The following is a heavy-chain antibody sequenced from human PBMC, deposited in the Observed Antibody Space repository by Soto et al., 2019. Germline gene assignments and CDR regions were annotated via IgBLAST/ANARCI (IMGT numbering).Heavy chain of an antibody. J-gene: IGHJ6*02. CDR2: RNAKSGDT. Sequence: QAHLEQSGAEVKRPGASVKVSCKASGYTFSDFDINWLRQASGQGPEWMGWRNAKSGDTFFAQRFQGKFNMTLDTSLSTAYMEVGSLTSDDTAMYYCARGNPFNYAAFDVWGQGTTVAVSS. V-gene: IGHV1-8*01. D-gene: IGHD3-16*01. CDR1: GYTFSDFD. CDR3: ARGNPFNYAAFDV.